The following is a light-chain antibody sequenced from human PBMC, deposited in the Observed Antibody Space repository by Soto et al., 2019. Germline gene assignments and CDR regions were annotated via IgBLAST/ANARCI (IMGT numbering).Light chain of an antibody. CDR3: QQYNSYSPWT. Sequence: DIQMTQSPSTLSASVGDRVTITCRASQSISSWLAWYQQKPGKAPKLLIYDASRLESGVPSRFSGSGSGTELTLTISRLQPDDFATYYCQQYNSYSPWTFGQGAKVEIK. CDR2: DAS. J-gene: IGKJ1*01. CDR1: QSISSW. V-gene: IGKV1-5*01.